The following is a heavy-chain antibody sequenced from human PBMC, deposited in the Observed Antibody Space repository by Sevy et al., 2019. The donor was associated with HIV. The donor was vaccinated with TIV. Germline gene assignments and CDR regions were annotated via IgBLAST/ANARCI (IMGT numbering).Heavy chain of an antibody. D-gene: IGHD3-10*01. CDR3: AKVGDRITSFMDV. Sequence: GGSLRLSCAASGFTFSSYAMSWVRQAPGKGLEWVSAISGSGGSTYYADSVKGRFTISRDNSKNTLYLQMNSLRAEDTAVYYCAKVGDRITSFMDVWGQWTTVTVSS. V-gene: IGHV3-23*01. CDR2: ISGSGGST. CDR1: GFTFSSYA. J-gene: IGHJ6*02.